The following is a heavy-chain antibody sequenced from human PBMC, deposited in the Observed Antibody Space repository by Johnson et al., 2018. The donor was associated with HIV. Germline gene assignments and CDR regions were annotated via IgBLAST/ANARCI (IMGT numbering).Heavy chain of an antibody. J-gene: IGHJ3*02. V-gene: IGHV3-43*01. CDR2: ISWDGGST. CDR1: GFTFDDYT. D-gene: IGHD3-10*02. Sequence: QLVESGGGLVQPGGSLRLSCAASGFTFDDYTMHWVRQAPGKGLEWVSLISWDGGSTYYADSVKGRFPISRANSKNSLYLQMNSLRTEDTALYYCAKDGSGDVRGAFDIWGQGTMVTVSS. CDR3: AKDGSGDVRGAFDI.